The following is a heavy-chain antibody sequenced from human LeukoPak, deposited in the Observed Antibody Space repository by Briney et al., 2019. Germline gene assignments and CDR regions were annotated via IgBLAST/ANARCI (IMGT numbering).Heavy chain of an antibody. D-gene: IGHD3-3*01. Sequence: ASVKVSCKASGYTFTGYYMHWVRQAPGQGLEWMGWINPNSGGTNYAQKFQGRVTMTRDTSISTAYMELSRLRSDDTAVYYCARARTIFSVGHYCHMDVWGKGTTVTVSS. CDR2: INPNSGGT. CDR1: GYTFTGYY. V-gene: IGHV1-2*02. J-gene: IGHJ6*03. CDR3: ARARTIFSVGHYCHMDV.